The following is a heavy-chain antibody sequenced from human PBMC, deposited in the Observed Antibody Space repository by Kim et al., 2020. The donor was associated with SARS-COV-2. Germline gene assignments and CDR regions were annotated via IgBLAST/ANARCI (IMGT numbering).Heavy chain of an antibody. J-gene: IGHJ4*02. Sequence: GGSLRLSCAASGFTFSSYSMNWVRQAPGKGLEWVSYISSSSSTIYYADSVKGRFTISRDNAKNSLYLQMNSLRDEDTAVYYCARAGLYSSSWTPLDYWGQGTLVTVSS. CDR3: ARAGLYSSSWTPLDY. CDR2: ISSSSSTI. CDR1: GFTFSSYS. V-gene: IGHV3-48*02. D-gene: IGHD6-13*01.